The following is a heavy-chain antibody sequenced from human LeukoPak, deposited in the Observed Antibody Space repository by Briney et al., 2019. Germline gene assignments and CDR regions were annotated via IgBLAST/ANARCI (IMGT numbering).Heavy chain of an antibody. CDR3: AKDYPLDY. V-gene: IGHV3-23*01. J-gene: IGHJ4*02. CDR1: GFTFSSYP. CDR2: ISGSGGST. Sequence: GGSLRLSCAASGFTFSSYPMHWVRQAPGKGLEWVSAISGSGGSTYYADSVKGRFTISRDNSKNTLYLQMNRLRGEDRAVYYCAKDYPLDYWGQGTLVTVSS.